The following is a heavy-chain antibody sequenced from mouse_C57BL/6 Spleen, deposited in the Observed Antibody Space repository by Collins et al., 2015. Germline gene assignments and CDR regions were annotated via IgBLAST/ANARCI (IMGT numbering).Heavy chain of an antibody. CDR2: IDPSDSYT. V-gene: IGHV1-69*01. CDR3: ARWEGLRVLWYFDV. D-gene: IGHD2-4*01. Sequence: QVQLQQPGAELVMPGASVKLSCKASGYTFTSYWMHWVKQRPGQGLEWIGEIDPSDSYTNYNQKFKGKSTLTVDKSSSTAYMQLSSLTSEDSAVYYCARWEGLRVLWYFDVWGTGTTVTVSS. CDR1: GYTFTSYW. J-gene: IGHJ1*03.